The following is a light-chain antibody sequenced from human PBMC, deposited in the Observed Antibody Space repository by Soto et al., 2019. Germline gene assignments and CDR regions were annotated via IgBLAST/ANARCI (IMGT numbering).Light chain of an antibody. CDR1: SSNIGNNY. CDR2: DNN. CDR3: GTWDSSLSAHNWV. J-gene: IGLJ3*02. V-gene: IGLV1-51*01. Sequence: QSVLTQPPSVSAAPGQKVTISCSGSSSNIGNNYVSWYQQLPGTAPKLLIYDNNKRPSGIPDRFSGSKSGTSATLGITGLQTGDEADYYCGTWDSSLSAHNWVFGGGTKLTVL.